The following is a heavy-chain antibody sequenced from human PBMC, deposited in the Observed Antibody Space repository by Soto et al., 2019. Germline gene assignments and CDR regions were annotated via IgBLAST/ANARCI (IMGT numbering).Heavy chain of an antibody. V-gene: IGHV3-15*01. CDR2: IKSKTDGGTT. J-gene: IGHJ4*02. D-gene: IGHD3-3*01. CDR1: GFTFSNAW. CDR3: TTESGYYCINFDY. Sequence: EVQLVESGGGLVKPGGSLRLSCAASGFTFSNAWMSWVRQAPGKGLEWVGRIKSKTDGGTTDYAAPVKGRLTISRDDSKNTLYLQMNSLKTEDTAVYYCTTESGYYCINFDYWGQGTLVTVSS.